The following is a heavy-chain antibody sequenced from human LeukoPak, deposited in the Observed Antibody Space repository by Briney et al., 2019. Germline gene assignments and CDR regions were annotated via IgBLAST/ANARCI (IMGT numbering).Heavy chain of an antibody. V-gene: IGHV3-7*03. Sequence: GGSLRLSCAASGFTFSSYWMSWVRQAPGKGLEWVANIKQVGSEKYYVDSVKGRFTISRDNAKNSLYLQMNSLRAEDTAVYYCARDTHDSSGYYYVGSCWGQGTLVTVSS. D-gene: IGHD3-22*01. CDR3: ARDTHDSSGYYYVGSC. CDR2: IKQVGSEK. CDR1: GFTFSSYW. J-gene: IGHJ4*02.